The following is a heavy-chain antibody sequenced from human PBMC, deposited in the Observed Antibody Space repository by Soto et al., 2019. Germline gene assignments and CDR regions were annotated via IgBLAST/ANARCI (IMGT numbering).Heavy chain of an antibody. D-gene: IGHD2-21*01. CDR2: ISSSSSPI. CDR3: VLEGLLGMDL. V-gene: IGHV3-48*01. CDR1: GFTFSSCS. Sequence: GGSLRLSCSASGFTFSSCSMNWVRQASGKGLEWVSYISSSSSPIYYADSLKGRLTISRDNAKKSLYLQMNSLSAEDTAWEYSVLEGLLGMDLWGQGTTVTVST. J-gene: IGHJ6*01.